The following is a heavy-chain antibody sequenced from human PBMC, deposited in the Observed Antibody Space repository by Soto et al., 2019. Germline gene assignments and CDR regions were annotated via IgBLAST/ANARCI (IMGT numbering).Heavy chain of an antibody. CDR1: GGDFKNFI. CDR3: ARVGSCLSSSCLHYGMDV. V-gene: IGHV1-69*01. Sequence: VQLVQSGAEVRKPGSSVKVSCKASGGDFKNFIIAWVRQAPGHGLEWMGGVIPIFGTPNFVQKFQDRVTITADEATSTTYMELRSLRSEDTAVYYCARVGSCLSSSCLHYGMDVWGQGTTVIVSS. CDR2: VIPIFGTP. D-gene: IGHD2-2*01. J-gene: IGHJ6*02.